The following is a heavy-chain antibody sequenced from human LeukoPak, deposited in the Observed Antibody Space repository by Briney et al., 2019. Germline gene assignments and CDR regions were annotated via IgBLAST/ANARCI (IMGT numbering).Heavy chain of an antibody. J-gene: IGHJ4*02. D-gene: IGHD5-12*01. V-gene: IGHV3-48*03. CDR2: ISSSGSTI. CDR1: GFTFSSYE. Sequence: GGSLRRSCAASGFTFSSYEMNWVRQAPGEGLEWVSYISSSGSTIYYADSVKGRFTISRDNAKNSLYLQTNSLRAEDTAVYYCARDLSGYDYFDYWGQGTLVTVSS. CDR3: ARDLSGYDYFDY.